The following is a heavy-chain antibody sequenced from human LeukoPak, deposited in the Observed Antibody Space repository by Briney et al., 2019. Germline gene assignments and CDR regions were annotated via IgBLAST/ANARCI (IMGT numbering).Heavy chain of an antibody. CDR2: IYYSGST. CDR3: ARHRNWFDP. CDR1: GGYISSYY. J-gene: IGHJ5*02. V-gene: IGHV4-59*08. Sequence: PSETLSLTCTVSGGYISSYYWSWIRQPPGRGLEWIGYIYYSGSTNYNPSLKSRVTISVDTSKNQFSLNLRSVTAAGTAVYYCARHRNWFDPWGQGTLVTVSS.